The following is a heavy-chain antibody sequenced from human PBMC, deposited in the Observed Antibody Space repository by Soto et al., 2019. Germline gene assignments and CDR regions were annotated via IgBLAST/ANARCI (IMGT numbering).Heavy chain of an antibody. D-gene: IGHD3-10*01. CDR3: AREVQVHTPAFVY. J-gene: IGHJ4*02. V-gene: IGHV1-69*19. CDR2: ISPMVGAA. Sequence: QVQLVQSGAEMKKPGSSVKVSCQSSGGTFNTYAMNWVRQAPGQGPEWMGDISPMVGAANYAPKFQGRVTITADEPTGTSYTQLSSLTSEDTALYFCAREVQVHTPAFVYWGQGTLVTVSS. CDR1: GGTFNTYA.